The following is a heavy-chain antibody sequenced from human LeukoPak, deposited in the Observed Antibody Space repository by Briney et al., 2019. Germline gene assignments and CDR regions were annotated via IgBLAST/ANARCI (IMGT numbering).Heavy chain of an antibody. V-gene: IGHV3-30*02. CDR1: GFTFSSYG. CDR2: IRYDGSNK. D-gene: IGHD2-2*01. CDR3: AKDPRQIVAVPLFDP. Sequence: GGSLRLSCAASGFTFSSYGMHWVRQAPGKGLEWVAFIRYDGSNKYYADSVKGRFTISRDNSKNTLYLQMNSLRAEDTAVYYCAKDPRQIVAVPLFDPGGQGTLVTVSS. J-gene: IGHJ5*02.